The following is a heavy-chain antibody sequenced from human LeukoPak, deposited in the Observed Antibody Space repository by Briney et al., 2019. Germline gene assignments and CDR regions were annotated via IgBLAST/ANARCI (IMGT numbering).Heavy chain of an antibody. Sequence: GGSLRLSCAASGFTFSSYSMSWVRQAPGKGLEWVSTINTRNVIYYADSVKGQFTISRDDAKISLYLQMNSLRVEDTAVYYCARDASAWARDCWGQGTLVTVSS. J-gene: IGHJ4*02. D-gene: IGHD2-21*01. V-gene: IGHV3-21*01. CDR2: INTRNVI. CDR1: GFTFSSYS. CDR3: ARDASAWARDC.